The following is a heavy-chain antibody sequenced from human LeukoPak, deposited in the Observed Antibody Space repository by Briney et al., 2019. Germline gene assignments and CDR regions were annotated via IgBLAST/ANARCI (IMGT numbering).Heavy chain of an antibody. D-gene: IGHD3-22*01. Sequence: SETLSLTCAVSGYSISSGYFWGWIRQSPGKGLEWIGSIYHSGGTYYNPSLKSRVTISVDTSKNQFSLKLSSVTAADTAVYYCTGKYYYDSSGYYYVDYWGRGTLVTVSS. CDR2: IYHSGGT. J-gene: IGHJ4*02. CDR1: GYSISSGYF. V-gene: IGHV4-38-2*01. CDR3: TGKYYYDSSGYYYVDY.